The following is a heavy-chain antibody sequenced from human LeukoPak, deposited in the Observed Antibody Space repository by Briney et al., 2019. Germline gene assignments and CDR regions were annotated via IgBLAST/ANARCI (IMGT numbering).Heavy chain of an antibody. Sequence: SETLSLTCTVSGDSISSSSHYWGWIRQPPGKGLEWISHIYHSGSSYYNPSLKSRVTISIDTSKSHFSLKLSSVTAADTAVYYCARVVGGGFYYYMDVWGKGTTVTVSS. CDR3: ARVVGGGFYYYMDV. CDR1: GDSISSSSHY. V-gene: IGHV4-39*07. J-gene: IGHJ6*03. CDR2: IYHSGSS. D-gene: IGHD3-16*01.